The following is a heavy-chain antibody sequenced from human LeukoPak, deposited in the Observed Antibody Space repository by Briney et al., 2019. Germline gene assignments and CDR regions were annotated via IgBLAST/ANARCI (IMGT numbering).Heavy chain of an antibody. CDR3: ARRDWGQYYFDY. Sequence: PSETLSLTCTVSGGSISSSTYYWGWIRQPPGKGLEWIGSIYYSGSTYYNQSLKSRVTISVDASKNQFSLKLSSVTAADTAVYYCARRDWGQYYFDYWGQGTLVTVSS. CDR1: GGSISSSTYY. J-gene: IGHJ4*02. D-gene: IGHD7-27*01. V-gene: IGHV4-39*01. CDR2: IYYSGST.